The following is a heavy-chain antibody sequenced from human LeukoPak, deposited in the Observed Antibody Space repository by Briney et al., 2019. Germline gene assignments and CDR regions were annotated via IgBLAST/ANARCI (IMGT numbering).Heavy chain of an antibody. CDR3: TTGRVVPAATGDY. J-gene: IGHJ4*02. CDR1: GFTFRNAW. D-gene: IGHD2-2*01. V-gene: IGHV3-15*01. Sequence: GGSLRLSCAASGFTFRNAWMSWVRQAPGKGLEWVGRIKSKTDGGTTDYAAPVKGRFTISRDDSKNTLYLQMNSLKTEDTAVYYCTTGRVVPAATGDYWGQGTLVTVSS. CDR2: IKSKTDGGTT.